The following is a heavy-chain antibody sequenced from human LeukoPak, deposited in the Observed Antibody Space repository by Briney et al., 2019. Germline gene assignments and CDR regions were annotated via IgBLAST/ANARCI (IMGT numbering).Heavy chain of an antibody. CDR1: EYTFTSYD. CDR2: INPSGGST. Sequence: GASVKVSCKASEYTFTSYDINWVRQAPGQGLEWMGIINPSGGSTSYAQKFQGRVTMTRDTSTSTVYMELSSLRSEDTAVYYCARAEYQLLSPVYYYYGMDVWGQGTTVTVSS. D-gene: IGHD2-2*01. CDR3: ARAEYQLLSPVYYYYGMDV. V-gene: IGHV1-46*01. J-gene: IGHJ6*02.